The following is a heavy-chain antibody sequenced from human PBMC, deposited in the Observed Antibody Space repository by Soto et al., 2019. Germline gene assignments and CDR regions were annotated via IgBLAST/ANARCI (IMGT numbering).Heavy chain of an antibody. CDR2: IYHSGST. Sequence: KPSETLSLTCAVSGYSISSGYYWGWIRQPPGKGLEWIGSIYHSGSTYYNPSLKSRVTISVDTSKNQFSLKLSSVTAADTAVYYCAREGWYYGSGRGYYYGMDVWGQGTTVTVSS. V-gene: IGHV4-38-2*02. CDR3: AREGWYYGSGRGYYYGMDV. J-gene: IGHJ6*02. D-gene: IGHD3-10*01. CDR1: GYSISSGYY.